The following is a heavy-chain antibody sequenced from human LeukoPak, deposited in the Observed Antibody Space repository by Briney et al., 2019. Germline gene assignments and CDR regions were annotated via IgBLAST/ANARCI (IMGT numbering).Heavy chain of an antibody. CDR3: ANHLACGSTSCPPFDD. Sequence: GGSLRLSCAASGFTFNNFGMNWVRQAPGKGLEWVSSISNDGRYIYYADSVKGRFTISRDNAKSSLYLQMNSLRAEDTAVYYCANHLACGSTSCPPFDDWGQGTLVTVSS. J-gene: IGHJ4*02. CDR2: ISNDGRYI. V-gene: IGHV3-21*01. CDR1: GFTFNNFG. D-gene: IGHD2-2*01.